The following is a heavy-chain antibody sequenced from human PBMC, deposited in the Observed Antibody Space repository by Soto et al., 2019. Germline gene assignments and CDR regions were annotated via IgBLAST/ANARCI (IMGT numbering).Heavy chain of an antibody. CDR1: GGSISSGGYY. CDR3: ARDRGGTYYYDGSGYPGDYYYYGMDV. V-gene: IGHV4-31*03. CDR2: IYYSGST. Sequence: PSETLSLTCTVSGGSISSGGYYWSWIRQHPGKGLEWIGYIYYSGSTYYNPSLKSRVTISVDTSKNQFSLKLSSVTAADTAVYYCARDRGGTYYYDGSGYPGDYYYYGMDVWGQGTTVTVSS. D-gene: IGHD3-22*01. J-gene: IGHJ6*02.